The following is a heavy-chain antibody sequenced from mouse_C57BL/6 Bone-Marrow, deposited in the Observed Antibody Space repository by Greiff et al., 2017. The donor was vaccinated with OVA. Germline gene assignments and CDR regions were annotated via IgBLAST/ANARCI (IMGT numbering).Heavy chain of an antibody. CDR3: ARLYGAD. CDR1: GFTFSDYY. D-gene: IGHD1-1*02. Sequence: EVKLMESGGGLVQPGGSLKLSCAASGFTFSDYYMYWVRQTPEKRLEWVAYISNGGGSTYYPDTVKGRFTISRDNAKNTLYLQMSRLKSEDTAMYYCARLYGADWGQGTLVTVSA. CDR2: ISNGGGST. V-gene: IGHV5-12*01. J-gene: IGHJ3*01.